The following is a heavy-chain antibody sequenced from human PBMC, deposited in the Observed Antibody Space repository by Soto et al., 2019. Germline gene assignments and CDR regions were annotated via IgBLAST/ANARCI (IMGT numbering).Heavy chain of an antibody. V-gene: IGHV3-48*03. CDR2: ISEGGSTI. CDR3: AREGVSVDAFDV. D-gene: IGHD3-3*01. J-gene: IGHJ3*01. Sequence: GGSLRLSCAVSGFIFSSLEMNWVRQAPGKGLEWVSYISEGGSTIYYADSVKGRFTISRDNARNSLYLQMSSLRAEDTAVYYCAREGVSVDAFDVWGQGTMVTVSS. CDR1: GFIFSSLE.